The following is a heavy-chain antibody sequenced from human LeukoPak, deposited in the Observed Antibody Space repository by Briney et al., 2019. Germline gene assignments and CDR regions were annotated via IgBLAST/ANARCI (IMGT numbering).Heavy chain of an antibody. CDR1: GGSFSGYY. D-gene: IGHD1-1*01. CDR3: ARVEAFCSTVFDP. V-gene: IGHV4-34*01. J-gene: IGHJ5*02. Sequence: MTSETLSLTCAVYGGSFSGYYWSWIRQPPGKGLEWIGEINHSGSTNYNPSLKSRVTISVDTSKNQFSLKLSSVTAADTAVYYCARVEAFCSTVFDPWGQGTLVTVSS. CDR2: INHSGST.